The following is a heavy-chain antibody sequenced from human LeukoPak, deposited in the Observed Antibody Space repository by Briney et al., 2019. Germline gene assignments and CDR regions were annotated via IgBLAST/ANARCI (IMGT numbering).Heavy chain of an antibody. V-gene: IGHV1-18*01. Sequence: GASVKVSCKASGYTFTSYGISWVRQAPGQGLEWMGWISAYNGNTNYAQKLQGRVTMTTDTSTSTAYMELRSLRPDDTAVYYCARAATSLRDNWFDPWGQGTLVTVSS. D-gene: IGHD4-11*01. CDR1: GYTFTSYG. CDR3: ARAATSLRDNWFDP. J-gene: IGHJ5*02. CDR2: ISAYNGNT.